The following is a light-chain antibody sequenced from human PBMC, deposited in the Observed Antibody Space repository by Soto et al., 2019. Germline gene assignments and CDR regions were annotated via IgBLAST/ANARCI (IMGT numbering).Light chain of an antibody. CDR1: SNDFGGYDY. CDR3: CSYAGTSTFYA. V-gene: IGLV2-11*01. J-gene: IGLJ1*01. Sequence: QSALTQPRSVSGSPGQSVTISCTGTSNDFGGYDYVSWYQHHPGKAPRLIIYDVTKRPSGVPDRFSASRAGNTASLTISGLQPEDEADYHCCSYAGTSTFYAFGTGTKVTVL. CDR2: DVT.